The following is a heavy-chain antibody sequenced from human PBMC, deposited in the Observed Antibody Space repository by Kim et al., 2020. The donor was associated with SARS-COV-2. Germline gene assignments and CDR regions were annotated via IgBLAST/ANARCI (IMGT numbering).Heavy chain of an antibody. CDR3: ARRICSSTSCYARS. J-gene: IGHJ5*02. CDR1: GYTFTSYG. V-gene: IGHV1-18*04. CDR2: ISAYNGNT. Sequence: ASVKVSCKASGYTFTSYGISWVRQAPGQGLEWMGWISAYNGNTNYAQKLQGRVTMTTDTSTSTAYMELRSLRSDDTAMYYCARRICSSTSCYARSWGQGTLVTVSS. D-gene: IGHD2-2*01.